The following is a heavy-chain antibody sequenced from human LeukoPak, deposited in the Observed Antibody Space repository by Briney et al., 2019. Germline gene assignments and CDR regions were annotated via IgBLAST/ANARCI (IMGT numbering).Heavy chain of an antibody. Sequence: PGGSLRPSCAASGFSFSDAWMNWVRQAPGKGLEWVGHIKSKVDGGTPDYVAPVKGRFTISRDDSRNTLYLQMSSLNTEDTAVYYCTTRSPARYCSDGACYSSADYWGQGTLVTVSS. CDR2: IKSKVDGGTP. V-gene: IGHV3-15*07. J-gene: IGHJ4*02. CDR3: TTRSPARYCSDGACYSSADY. CDR1: GFSFSDAW. D-gene: IGHD2-15*01.